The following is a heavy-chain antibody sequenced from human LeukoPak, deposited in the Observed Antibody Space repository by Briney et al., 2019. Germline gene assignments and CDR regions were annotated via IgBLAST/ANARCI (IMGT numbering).Heavy chain of an antibody. J-gene: IGHJ6*03. V-gene: IGHV3-21*01. Sequence: GGSLRLSCAASGFTFNSYSMNWVRQAPGKGLEWVSSISSSSSYIYYADSVKGRFTISRDNAKNSLYLQMNSLRAEDTAVYYCVRDSLHGSGWYVGYYYFMDVWGKGTTVTVSS. CDR3: VRDSLHGSGWYVGYYYFMDV. D-gene: IGHD6-19*01. CDR1: GFTFNSYS. CDR2: ISSSSSYI.